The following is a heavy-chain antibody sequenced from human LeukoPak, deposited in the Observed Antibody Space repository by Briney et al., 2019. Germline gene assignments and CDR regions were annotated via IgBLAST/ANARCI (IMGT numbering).Heavy chain of an antibody. CDR2: INANSGGT. D-gene: IGHD3-22*01. Sequence: ASVKVSCKASGYSFTGYYLHWVRQAPGQGLEWMGWINANSGGTVYAQKFQGRVTVTRDTSVSTAHMELSRLGSDDTAVYYCARGGEWYYDSSSYRLFDNWGQGTLVTVSS. CDR1: GYSFTGYY. J-gene: IGHJ4*02. CDR3: ARGGEWYYDSSSYRLFDN. V-gene: IGHV1-2*02.